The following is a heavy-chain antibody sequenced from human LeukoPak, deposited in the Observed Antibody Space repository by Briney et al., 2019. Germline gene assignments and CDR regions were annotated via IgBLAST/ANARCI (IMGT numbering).Heavy chain of an antibody. D-gene: IGHD3-10*01. Sequence: SETLSLTCSVSGGSFSRSSYHWGWIRQPPGKGLEWIGSIYYSGTTYYNPSLESRVTISIDTSKNQFSLKLSSVTAADAAVYYCPRGVYGSGSFSYYFDYWGQGTLVTVSS. J-gene: IGHJ4*02. V-gene: IGHV4-39*07. CDR3: PRGVYGSGSFSYYFDY. CDR2: IYYSGTT. CDR1: GGSFSRSSYH.